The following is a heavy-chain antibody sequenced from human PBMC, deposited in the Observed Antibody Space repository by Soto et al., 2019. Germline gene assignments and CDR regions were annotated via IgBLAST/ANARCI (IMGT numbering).Heavy chain of an antibody. CDR1: GFTFTNAW. D-gene: IGHD3-3*01. V-gene: IGHV3-15*01. CDR3: TTEVSGPDGY. J-gene: IGHJ4*02. CDR2: ITSNPEGGTT. Sequence: EVQMVESGGGLVRPGGSLRLSCVASGFTFTNAWMNWVRRAPGKGLEWVGRITSNPEGGTTDYAAPVNGRFTISRDDSKNTLYLQMNSRKTEDTAVYYCTTEVSGPDGYWGQGTLVTVSS.